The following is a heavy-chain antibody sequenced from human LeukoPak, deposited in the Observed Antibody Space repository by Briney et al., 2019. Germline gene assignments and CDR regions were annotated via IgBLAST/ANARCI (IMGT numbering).Heavy chain of an antibody. CDR2: ISYDGSNK. V-gene: IGHV3-30*04. CDR3: ARARTYYDILTGYYLDY. CDR1: GFTFSNYA. Sequence: GGSLRLSCAASGFTFSNYAMHWVRRAPGKGLEWVALISYDGSNKYYADSVQGRFTISRDNSKNTLYLQMNSLRAEDTAVYYCARARTYYDILTGYYLDYWGQGTLVTVSS. J-gene: IGHJ4*02. D-gene: IGHD3-9*01.